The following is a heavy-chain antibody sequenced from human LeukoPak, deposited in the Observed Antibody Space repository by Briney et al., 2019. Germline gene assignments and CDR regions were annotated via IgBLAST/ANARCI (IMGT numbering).Heavy chain of an antibody. D-gene: IGHD5-18*01. CDR1: GGSISSGGYS. Sequence: SETLSLNCAVSGGSISSGGYSWSWIRQPPGKGLEWIGYIYHSGSTYYNPSLKSRVTISVDRSKNQFSLKLSSVTAADTAVYYCARFRGYNNAFDIWGQGTMVTVSS. CDR3: ARFRGYNNAFDI. CDR2: IYHSGST. V-gene: IGHV4-30-2*01. J-gene: IGHJ3*02.